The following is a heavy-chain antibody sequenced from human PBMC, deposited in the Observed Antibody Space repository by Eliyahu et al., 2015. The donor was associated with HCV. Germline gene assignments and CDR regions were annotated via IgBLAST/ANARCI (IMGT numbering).Heavy chain of an antibody. V-gene: IGHV3-23*01. Sequence: EVQLLESGGGLVQPGGSLRLSCAASGFXFXSYAMSWVRQAPGKGLEWVSGISGSYGSTYYADSVKGRFTISRDNSKNTLYLQMNSLRAEDTAVYYCAKLEGYCSSTSCPLTDAFDIWGQGTMVTVSS. D-gene: IGHD2-2*01. CDR1: GFXFXSYA. CDR3: AKLEGYCSSTSCPLTDAFDI. J-gene: IGHJ3*02. CDR2: ISGSYGST.